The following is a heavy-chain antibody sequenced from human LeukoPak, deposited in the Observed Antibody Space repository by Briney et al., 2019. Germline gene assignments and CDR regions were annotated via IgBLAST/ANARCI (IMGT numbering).Heavy chain of an antibody. CDR3: TTDLPERRLGELSLRFDP. J-gene: IGHJ5*02. CDR1: GFTFSSYW. CDR2: IKQDGSEK. V-gene: IGHV3-7*01. D-gene: IGHD3-16*02. Sequence: GGSLRLSCAASGFTFSSYWMSWVRQAPGKGLEWVANIKQDGSEKYYVDSVKGRFTISRDNAKNSLHLQMNSLRAEDTAVYYCTTDLPERRLGELSLRFDPWGQGTLVTVSS.